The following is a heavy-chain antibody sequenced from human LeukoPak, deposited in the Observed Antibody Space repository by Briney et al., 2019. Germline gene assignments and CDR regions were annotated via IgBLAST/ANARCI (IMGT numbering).Heavy chain of an antibody. CDR2: IRWSSGTI. V-gene: IGHV3-48*02. CDR1: GFTFSSYS. Sequence: GGSLRLSCAASGFTFSSYSMNWVRRAPGEGLECVSYIRWSSGTIHYADSGKGRFTISRDNAKNSLYLQMNSLRDEDTAVYYCARVPVGVATGDYWGQGTLVTVSS. J-gene: IGHJ4*02. D-gene: IGHD2-15*01. CDR3: ARVPVGVATGDY.